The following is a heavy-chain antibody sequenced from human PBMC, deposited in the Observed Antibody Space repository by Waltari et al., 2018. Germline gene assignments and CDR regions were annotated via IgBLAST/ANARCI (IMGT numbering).Heavy chain of an antibody. D-gene: IGHD3-10*01. J-gene: IGHJ1*01. CDR2: INPNSGGT. CDR1: TFTGYY. Sequence: TFTGYYMHWVRQAPGQGLEWMGRINPNSGGTNYAQKFQGRVTMTRDTSISTAYMELSRLRSDDTAVYYCARKSGARTNAEYFQHWGQGTLVTVSS. V-gene: IGHV1-2*06. CDR3: ARKSGARTNAEYFQH.